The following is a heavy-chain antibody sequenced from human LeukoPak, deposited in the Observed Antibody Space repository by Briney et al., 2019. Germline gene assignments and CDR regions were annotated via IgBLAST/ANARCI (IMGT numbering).Heavy chain of an antibody. J-gene: IGHJ6*02. Sequence: GASVRVSCKSPGGTLSSLAISWVRQAPGQGLEWMGGIIPILGTADIVQKFQGRLTLTADVSANTAYMELSSLRSEDTAVYYCASRYCASGVCSVTLYYYYGLHGWGQGTTVTVSS. CDR1: GGTLSSLA. CDR3: ASRYCASGVCSVTLYYYYGLHG. CDR2: IIPILGTA. D-gene: IGHD2-8*01. V-gene: IGHV1-69*13.